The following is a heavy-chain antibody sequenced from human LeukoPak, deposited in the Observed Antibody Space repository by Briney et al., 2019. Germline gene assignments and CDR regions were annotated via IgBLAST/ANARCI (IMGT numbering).Heavy chain of an antibody. V-gene: IGHV3-23*01. CDR2: ISGSGGST. CDR1: GFTFSSYA. Sequence: PGGSLRLSCAASGFTFSSYAMSWVRQAPGKGLEWVSAISGSGGSTYYADSVKGRFTISRDNSKNTLYLQMNSLRAEDTAVYYCAKDSCSGGSCYSSFDYWGQGTLVIVSS. J-gene: IGHJ4*02. CDR3: AKDSCSGGSCYSSFDY. D-gene: IGHD2-15*01.